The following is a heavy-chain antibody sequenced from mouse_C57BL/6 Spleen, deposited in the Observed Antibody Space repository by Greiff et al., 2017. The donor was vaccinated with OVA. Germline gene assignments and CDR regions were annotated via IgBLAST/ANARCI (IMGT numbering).Heavy chain of an antibody. CDR3: ARRDYYGSSEGYYAMDY. D-gene: IGHD1-1*01. J-gene: IGHJ4*01. CDR2: INPNYGTT. V-gene: IGHV1-39*01. CDR1: GYSFTDYN. Sequence: EVQLQESGPELVKPGASVKISCKASGYSFTDYNMNWVKQSNGKSLEWIGVINPNYGTTSYNQKFKGKATLTVDQSSSTAYMQLNSLTSEDSAVYYCARRDYYGSSEGYYAMDYWGQGTSVTVSS.